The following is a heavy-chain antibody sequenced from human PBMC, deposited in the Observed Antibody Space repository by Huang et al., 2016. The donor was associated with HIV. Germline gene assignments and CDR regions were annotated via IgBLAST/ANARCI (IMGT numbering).Heavy chain of an antibody. V-gene: IGHV3-48*01. Sequence: EVQLVESGGALVQPGGSLKLSCVVSGFDFSKYSMNWVRQASGKGLEWVSYISGTSSNIYYADCVKGRFTIARDNAKNSVFLQMRSLRAEDTALYYCARTEMEYYYGSSGYYPDYWGQGTQVTVSS. D-gene: IGHD3-22*01. CDR1: GFDFSKYS. J-gene: IGHJ4*02. CDR3: ARTEMEYYYGSSGYYPDY. CDR2: ISGTSSNI.